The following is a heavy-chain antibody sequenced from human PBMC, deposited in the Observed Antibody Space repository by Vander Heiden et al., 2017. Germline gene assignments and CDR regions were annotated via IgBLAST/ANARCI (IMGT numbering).Heavy chain of an antibody. Sequence: GLVQPGGSLRLSCAASAFPVSSYAMSWVSQAPGKGLEGVSAISGSGGSTYYADSVKGRFTISRDNSKNTLYLQMNSLRAEDTAVYYCAKDEGGWGYDYWGQGTLVTVSS. CDR3: AKDEGGWGYDY. D-gene: IGHD7-27*01. J-gene: IGHJ4*02. CDR1: AFPVSSYA. V-gene: IGHV3-23*01. CDR2: ISGSGGST.